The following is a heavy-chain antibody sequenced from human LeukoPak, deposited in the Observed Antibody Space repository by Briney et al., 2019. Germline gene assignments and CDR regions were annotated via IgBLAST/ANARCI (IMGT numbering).Heavy chain of an antibody. J-gene: IGHJ6*02. CDR2: ISGSGGST. V-gene: IGHV3-23*01. CDR3: AKVGGGYDSSGYYTPHYYGMDV. CDR1: GFTFSSYA. D-gene: IGHD3-22*01. Sequence: GGSLRLSCAASGFTFSSYAMSWVRQAPGKGLEWVSAISGSGGSTYYADSVKGRFTISRDNSKNTLYLQMNSLRAEDTAVYYCAKVGGGYDSSGYYTPHYYGMDVWGQGTTVTVSS.